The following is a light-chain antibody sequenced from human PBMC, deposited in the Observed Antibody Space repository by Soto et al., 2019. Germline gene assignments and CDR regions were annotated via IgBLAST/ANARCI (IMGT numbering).Light chain of an antibody. Sequence: DIQMTQSPSSLSASVGDRVTITCRASQGISNYLAWYQQKPGKVPKLLIYAPSTLQSGVPSRFSGSGSGTDFTLTISSLQPEDVATYYCQKYNSAPPGTFGQGTKVEIK. V-gene: IGKV1-27*01. CDR2: APS. CDR1: QGISNY. CDR3: QKYNSAPPGT. J-gene: IGKJ1*01.